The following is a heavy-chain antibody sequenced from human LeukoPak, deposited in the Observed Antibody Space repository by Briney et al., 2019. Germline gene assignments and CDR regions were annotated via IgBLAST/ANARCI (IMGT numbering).Heavy chain of an antibody. CDR2: IYYGGSSK. CDR1: GFTLQPLC. Sequence: GRTLRLSCAASGFTLQPLCMHWAREASAKGLEGLAVIYYGGSSKCYAEYVKGRFTITRDSSKSTVYMQMSSLRPEDTAVYSCARDGEQKGEYFQHWGQGTLVTVSS. V-gene: IGHV3-30*04. D-gene: IGHD2-21*01. CDR3: ARDGEQKGEYFQH. J-gene: IGHJ1*01.